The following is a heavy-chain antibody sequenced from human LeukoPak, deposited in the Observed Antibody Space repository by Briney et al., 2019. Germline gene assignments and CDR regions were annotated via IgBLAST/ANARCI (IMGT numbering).Heavy chain of an antibody. D-gene: IGHD2-21*01. J-gene: IGHJ4*02. CDR1: GFSLTTSGVG. V-gene: IGHV2-5*02. CDR3: ALTSQYSTFGY. CDR2: IYWDDDE. Sequence: SGPTLVNPTQTLTLTCTFSGFSLTTSGVGVGWVRQPPGKALEWLALIYWDDDERYSPSLKSGLTITKDTSKNQVALTMTNMDPVDTATYYCALTSQYSTFGYWGQGTLITVSS.